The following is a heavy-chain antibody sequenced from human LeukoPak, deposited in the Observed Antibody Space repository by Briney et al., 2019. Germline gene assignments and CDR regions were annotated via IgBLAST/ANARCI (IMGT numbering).Heavy chain of an antibody. CDR3: ARNYYEPTYDYYFDC. J-gene: IGHJ4*02. CDR1: GFTFSSYA. V-gene: IGHV3-23*01. Sequence: GGSLRLSCAASGFTFSSYAMSWVRQAPGKGLEWVSAISGSGGSTYYADSVRGRFTISRDNSRNTLYLHMNSLRAEDTALYYCARNYYEPTYDYYFDCWGQGTLVTVSS. CDR2: ISGSGGST. D-gene: IGHD1-26*01.